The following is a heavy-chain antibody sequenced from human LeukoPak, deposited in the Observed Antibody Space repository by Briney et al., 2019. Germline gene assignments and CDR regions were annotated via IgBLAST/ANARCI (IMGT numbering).Heavy chain of an antibody. CDR3: ARGPFSRRGYSCGPSTIDY. CDR2: INPSGGST. CDR1: GYTFTSYY. J-gene: IGHJ4*02. V-gene: IGHV1-46*01. Sequence: APVKVSCKASGYTFTSYYMHWVRQAPGQGLEWMGIINPSGGSTSYAQKFQGRVTMTRDMSTSTVYMELSSLRSEDTAVYYCARGPFSRRGYSCGPSTIDYWGQGTLVTVSS. D-gene: IGHD5-18*01.